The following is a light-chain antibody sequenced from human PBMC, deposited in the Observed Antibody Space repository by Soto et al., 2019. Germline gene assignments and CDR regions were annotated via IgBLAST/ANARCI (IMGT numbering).Light chain of an antibody. CDR2: AAS. CDR1: INNW. Sequence: INNWLAWYQQKPGKAPKLLIYAASSLESGVPSRFSGSRSGTEFTLTISSLQPDDCATYYCQHYDSKPWRLGQGTKVELK. V-gene: IGKV1-5*01. J-gene: IGKJ1*01. CDR3: QHYDSKPWR.